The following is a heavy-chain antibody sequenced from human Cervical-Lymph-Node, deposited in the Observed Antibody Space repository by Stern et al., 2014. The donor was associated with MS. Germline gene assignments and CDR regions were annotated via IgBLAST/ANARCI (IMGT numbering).Heavy chain of an antibody. D-gene: IGHD2-21*02. Sequence: EMQLVESGGGLVQPGGSLRLSCAASGFTFSSYAMHWVRQAPGKGLEYVSVLSSNVVSSYYASSVKGRFTIARDNSKNTLYLHMGSLRVEDMAVYYCARGVTYCGGDCYGWYFDLWGRGTLVTVSS. CDR3: ARGVTYCGGDCYGWYFDL. V-gene: IGHV3-64*01. CDR1: GFTFSSYA. J-gene: IGHJ2*01. CDR2: LSSNVVSS.